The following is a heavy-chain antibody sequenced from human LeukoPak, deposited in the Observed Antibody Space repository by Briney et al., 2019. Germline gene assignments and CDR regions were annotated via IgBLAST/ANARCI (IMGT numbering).Heavy chain of an antibody. D-gene: IGHD4-17*01. Sequence: SETPSLTCTVSGGSISSSSYYWGWIRQPPGKGLEWIGSIYYSGSTYYNPSLKSRVTISVDTSKNQFSLKLSSVTAADTAVYYCARRRPYGDFDYWGQGTLVTVSS. CDR3: ARRRPYGDFDY. J-gene: IGHJ4*02. V-gene: IGHV4-39*01. CDR2: IYYSGST. CDR1: GGSISSSSYY.